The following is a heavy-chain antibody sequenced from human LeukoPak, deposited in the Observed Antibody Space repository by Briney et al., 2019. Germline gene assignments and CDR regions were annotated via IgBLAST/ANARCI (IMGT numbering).Heavy chain of an antibody. V-gene: IGHV3-48*01. D-gene: IGHD4-23*01. CDR3: ARDAIGGYYYYYYMDV. J-gene: IGHJ6*03. Sequence: GGSLRLSCAASGFTFSSYSMNWVRQAPGKGLEWVSYISSSSSTIYYADSVKGRFTISRNNAKNSLYLQMNSLRAEDTAVYYCARDAIGGYYYYYYMDVWGKGTSVRVSS. CDR1: GFTFSSYS. CDR2: ISSSSSTI.